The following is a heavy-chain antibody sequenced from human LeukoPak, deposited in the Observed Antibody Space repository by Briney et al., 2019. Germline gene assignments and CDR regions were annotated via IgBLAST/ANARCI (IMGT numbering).Heavy chain of an antibody. D-gene: IGHD3-10*01. V-gene: IGHV3-7*01. CDR2: IKQDGSEK. CDR3: ASGSGGGFDY. CDR1: GFTLSSYW. Sequence: PGGSLRLSCAASGFTLSSYWMSWVRQAPGKGLEWVANIKQDGSEKYYVDSVKGRFTISRDNAKNSLYLQMNSLRAEDTAVYYCASGSGGGFDYWGQGTLVTVSS. J-gene: IGHJ4*02.